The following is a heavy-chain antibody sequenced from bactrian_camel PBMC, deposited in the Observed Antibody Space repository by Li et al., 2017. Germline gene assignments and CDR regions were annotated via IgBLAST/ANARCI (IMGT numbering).Heavy chain of an antibody. Sequence: VQLVESGGNSVHPGGSLRLSCSANGVTMSSSSHCMTWFRQAPGKEREGVASINFDLNPGADYAESVKGRFAISHDNAKNTLYLQMNSLKPEDTAMYYCAADPGGRGDYCPSLYEYGYSFRGQGTQVTVS. CDR2: INFDLNPGA. J-gene: IGHJ4*01. CDR1: GVTMSSSSHC. D-gene: IGHD2*01. V-gene: IGHV3S1*01.